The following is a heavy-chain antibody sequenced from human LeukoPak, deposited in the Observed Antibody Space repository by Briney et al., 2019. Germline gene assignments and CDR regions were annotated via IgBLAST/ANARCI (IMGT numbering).Heavy chain of an antibody. J-gene: IGHJ4*02. V-gene: IGHV1-18*01. CDR2: ISAYNGNT. CDR3: AREGRSSGWYGYYFDY. CDR1: GYTFTSYG. Sequence: ASVKVSCKASGYTFTSYGISWMRQAPGQGLEWMGWISAYNGNTNYAQKLQGRVTMTTDTSTSTAYMELRSLRSDDTAVYYCAREGRSSGWYGYYFDYWGQGTLVTVSS. D-gene: IGHD6-19*01.